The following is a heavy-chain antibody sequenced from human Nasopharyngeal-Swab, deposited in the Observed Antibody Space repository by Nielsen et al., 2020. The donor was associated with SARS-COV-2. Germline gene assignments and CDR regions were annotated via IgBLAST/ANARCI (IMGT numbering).Heavy chain of an antibody. CDR2: ISSSSSTI. CDR1: GFTFSSYS. V-gene: IGHV3-48*02. J-gene: IGHJ4*02. Sequence: GESLKISCAVSGFTFSSYSMNWVRQAPGKGLEWVSYISSSSSTIYYADSVKGRFTISRDNAKNSLYLQMNSLRDEDTAVYYCATERLVRGSWGLFDYWGQGTLVTVSS. CDR3: ATERLVRGSWGLFDY. D-gene: IGHD3-10*01.